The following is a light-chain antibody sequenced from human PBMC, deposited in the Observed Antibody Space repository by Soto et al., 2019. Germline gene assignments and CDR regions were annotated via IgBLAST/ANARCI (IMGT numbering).Light chain of an antibody. CDR1: SSNIGLNY. CDR2: RNS. V-gene: IGLV1-47*01. J-gene: IGLJ7*01. Sequence: QSVLTQPPSASGKPGQTVTISCYGSSSNIGLNYVYWYQQLPGTAPKLLIYRNSQRPSGIPDRFSGSKSGTSASLAISGRRSEDEAEYYCAAGDDSLGSHAVFGGGTQLPVL. CDR3: AAGDDSLGSHAV.